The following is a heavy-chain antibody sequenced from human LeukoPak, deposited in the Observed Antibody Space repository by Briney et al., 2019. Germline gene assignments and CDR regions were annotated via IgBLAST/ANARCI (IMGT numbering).Heavy chain of an antibody. CDR3: ARDVEVAATPGY. V-gene: IGHV1-2*02. CDR1: GYTFTGYY. CDR2: INPNSGGT. J-gene: IGHJ4*02. D-gene: IGHD2-15*01. Sequence: ASVTVSCKASGYTFTGYYMHWVRQAPGQGLEWMGWINPNSGGTNYAQKFQGRVTMTRDTSISTAYMELSRLRSDDTAVYYCARDVEVAATPGYWGQGTLVTVSS.